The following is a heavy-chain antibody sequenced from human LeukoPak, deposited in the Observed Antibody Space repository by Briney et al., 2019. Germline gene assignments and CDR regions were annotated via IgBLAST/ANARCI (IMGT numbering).Heavy chain of an antibody. CDR1: GGTFSSYA. CDR3: ARVKPRLAYCGGDCLDAFDI. CDR2: IIPIFGTA. D-gene: IGHD2-21*02. Sequence: ASVKVSCKASGGTFSSYAISWVRQAPGQGLEWMGRIIPIFGTANYAQKFQGRVTITTDESTSTAYMELSSLRSEDTAVYYCARVKPRLAYCGGDCLDAFDIWGQGTMVTVSS. V-gene: IGHV1-69*05. J-gene: IGHJ3*02.